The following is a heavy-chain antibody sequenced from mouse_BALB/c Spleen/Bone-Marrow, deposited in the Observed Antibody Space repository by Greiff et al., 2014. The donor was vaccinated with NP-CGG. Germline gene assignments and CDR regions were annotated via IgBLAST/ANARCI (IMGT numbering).Heavy chain of an antibody. Sequence: QVQLKESGAELVKPGASVKMSCKASGYIFTSYWMHWVKQRPGQGLEWIGVLDPSDSYTTYNQKFKGKATLTVDTSSNTAYMQLSSLTSEDSAVYYCTRGANPYYYTMDYWGQGTSVTVSS. CDR2: LDPSDSYT. V-gene: IGHV1S127*01. CDR3: TRGANPYYYTMDY. J-gene: IGHJ4*01. CDR1: GYIFTSYW. D-gene: IGHD4-1*01.